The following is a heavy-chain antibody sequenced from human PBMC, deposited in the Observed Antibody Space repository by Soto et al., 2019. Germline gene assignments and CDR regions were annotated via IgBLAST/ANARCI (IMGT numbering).Heavy chain of an antibody. Sequence: QVHLQQWGAGLLEPSETLSLTCAVSGVSFDGFLWTWIRQSPGKGLEWIGEISRAGGSNYNPSLNGRVTISLATSKAQFSLRLRSATAADTAVYYFAIVLLWFGAVDYWGQGTRVTVSS. CDR3: AIVLLWFGAVDY. J-gene: IGHJ4*02. D-gene: IGHD3-10*01. V-gene: IGHV4-34*01. CDR1: GVSFDGFL. CDR2: ISRAGGS.